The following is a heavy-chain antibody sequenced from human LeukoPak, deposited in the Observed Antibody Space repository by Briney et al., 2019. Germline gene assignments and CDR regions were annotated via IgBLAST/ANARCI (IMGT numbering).Heavy chain of an antibody. D-gene: IGHD3-10*01. Sequence: SETLSLTCTVSGGSFSSDYYYWSWIRQSPGKGLEWIGYIDDSGNTNYNPSLKSQVTISVDKSKNQFSLKLSFVTAADTAMYYCARSDYHNSGSHTVFDAFDIWGQGTRVTVSS. J-gene: IGHJ3*02. CDR2: IDDSGNT. CDR3: ARSDYHNSGSHTVFDAFDI. V-gene: IGHV4-61*01. CDR1: GGSFSSDYYY.